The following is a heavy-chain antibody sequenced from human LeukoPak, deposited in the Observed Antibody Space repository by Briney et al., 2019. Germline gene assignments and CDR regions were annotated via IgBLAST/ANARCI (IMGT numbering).Heavy chain of an antibody. CDR1: GFTFVDHA. V-gene: IGHV3-74*01. D-gene: IGHD6-19*01. CDR3: ARDPKWLVPEFDY. J-gene: IGHJ4*02. Sequence: GRSLRLSCAASGFTFVDHAMHWVRQAPGKGLVWVSRINSDGSSTSYADSVKGRFTISRDNAKNTLYLQMNSLRAEDTAVYYCARDPKWLVPEFDYWGQGTLVTVSS. CDR2: INSDGSST.